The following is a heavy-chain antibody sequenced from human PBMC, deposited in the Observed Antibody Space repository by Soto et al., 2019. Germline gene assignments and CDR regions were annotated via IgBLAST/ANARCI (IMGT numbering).Heavy chain of an antibody. CDR2: INPSGGST. D-gene: IGHD3-9*01. V-gene: IGHV1-46*01. CDR1: GYTFTSYY. Sequence: GASVKVSCKASGYTFTSYYMHWVRQAPGQGLEWMGIINPSGGSTSYAQKFQGRVTMTRDTSTSTVYMELSSLRSEDTAVYYCARELVDILTGRGFDPWGQGTLVTVSS. CDR3: ARELVDILTGRGFDP. J-gene: IGHJ5*02.